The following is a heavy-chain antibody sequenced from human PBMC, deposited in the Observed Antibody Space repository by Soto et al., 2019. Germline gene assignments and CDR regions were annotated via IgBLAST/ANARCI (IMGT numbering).Heavy chain of an antibody. Sequence: EVQLVESGGGLVQPGGSLRLSCAASGFTFSSYWMSWVRQAPGKGLEWVANIKQDGSEKYYVDSVKGRFTISRDNAKNSMYLQMNRLRAEDTAVYYCARAMGRDCSSTSCYGPSYYYYYYMDVWGKGTTVTVSS. V-gene: IGHV3-7*01. J-gene: IGHJ6*03. CDR1: GFTFSSYW. CDR3: ARAMGRDCSSTSCYGPSYYYYYYMDV. CDR2: IKQDGSEK. D-gene: IGHD2-2*01.